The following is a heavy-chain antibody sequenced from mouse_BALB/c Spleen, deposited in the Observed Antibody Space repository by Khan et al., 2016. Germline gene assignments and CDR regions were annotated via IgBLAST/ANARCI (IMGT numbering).Heavy chain of an antibody. D-gene: IGHD2-3*01. CDR2: IRSKSNNYAT. J-gene: IGHJ1*01. CDR1: GFTFNTYA. Sequence: EVQLQESGGGLVQPKGSLKLSCAASGFTFNTYAMNWVRQAPGKGLEWVARIRSKSNNYATYYADSVKDRFTISRDDSQSMLYLQMNNLKTEDTAMYYCVRQRLLTPYWYCDVWGAGTTVTVSS. V-gene: IGHV10-1*02. CDR3: VRQRLLTPYWYCDV.